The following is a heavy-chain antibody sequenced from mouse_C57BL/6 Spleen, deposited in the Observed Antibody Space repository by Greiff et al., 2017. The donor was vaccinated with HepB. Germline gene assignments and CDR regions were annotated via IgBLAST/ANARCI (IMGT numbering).Heavy chain of an antibody. V-gene: IGHV2-9-1*01. J-gene: IGHJ2*01. D-gene: IGHD2-2*01. Sequence: QVQLQQSGPGLVAPSQSLSTTCTVSGFSLTSYAISWVRQPPGKGLEWLGVIWTGGGTNYNSALKSRLSISKDNSKSQVFLKMNSLQTDDTARYYCARISTMVTTKDYFDYWGQGTTLTVSS. CDR3: ARISTMVTTKDYFDY. CDR2: IWTGGGT. CDR1: GFSLTSYA.